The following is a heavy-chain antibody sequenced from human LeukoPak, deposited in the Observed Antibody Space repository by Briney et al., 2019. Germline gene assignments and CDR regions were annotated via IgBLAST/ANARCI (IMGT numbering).Heavy chain of an antibody. CDR3: AKDIGDCGDYLGACDI. J-gene: IGHJ3*02. V-gene: IGHV3-9*01. Sequence: GRSLRPSCAVSGFTFAVFAMHWVRQAPGKGLGWVSGFSWFIGRIAHTDSVKGRFTISRDNAKPSLYPQLNSLRAEDTALYYCAKDIGDCGDYLGACDIWGQGKMVTASS. D-gene: IGHD4-17*01. CDR2: FSWFIGRI. CDR1: GFTFAVFA.